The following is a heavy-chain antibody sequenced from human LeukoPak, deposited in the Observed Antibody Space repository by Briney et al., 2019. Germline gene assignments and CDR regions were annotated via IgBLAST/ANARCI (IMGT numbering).Heavy chain of an antibody. CDR2: FDPEDGET. J-gene: IGHJ4*02. V-gene: IGHV1-24*01. CDR3: ATLLQGDSSGYYFDY. CDR1: GYTLTELS. Sequence: ASVKVSCKVSGYTLTELSMHWVRQAPGKGLEWMGGFDPEDGETIYAQKFQGRVTMTEDTSTDTAYMELSSLKSEDTAVYYCATLLQGDSSGYYFDYWGQGTLVTVSS. D-gene: IGHD3-22*01.